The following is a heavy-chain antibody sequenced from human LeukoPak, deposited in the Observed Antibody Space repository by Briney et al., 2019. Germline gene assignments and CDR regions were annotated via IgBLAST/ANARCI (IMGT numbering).Heavy chain of an antibody. CDR2: LYNAGST. CDR1: GFIVSNNY. D-gene: IGHD3-16*01. J-gene: IGHJ4*01. V-gene: IGHV3-53*01. CDR3: AGDYIWGRLF. Sequence: PGGSLRLSCVASGFIVSNNYMSWVRQAPGKGLEWVSVLYNAGSTYYADSVKGRFTISRDNSKNTLYLQMYSLRAEDTAVYYCAGDYIWGRLFWGQGTLVTVSS.